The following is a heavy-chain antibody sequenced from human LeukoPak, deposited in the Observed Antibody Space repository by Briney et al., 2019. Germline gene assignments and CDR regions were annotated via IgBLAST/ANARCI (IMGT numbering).Heavy chain of an antibody. V-gene: IGHV5-51*01. J-gene: IGHJ3*01. D-gene: IGHD1-26*01. Sequence: GASLQISCQVSGSSFTSYCIGWVRQLPGKGLEWMGIIYPGDSGPTYSPSFQGQVTISVDKSINTAYLQWSSLQASDTAMYYCGMSGDRVPLQDDVFDVWGQGTTVTVST. CDR3: GMSGDRVPLQDDVFDV. CDR1: GSSFTSYC. CDR2: IYPGDSGP.